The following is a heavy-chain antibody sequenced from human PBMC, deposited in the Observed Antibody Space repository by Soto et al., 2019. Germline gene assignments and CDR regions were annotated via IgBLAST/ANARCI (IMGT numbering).Heavy chain of an antibody. CDR3: ARRTNIVAAIADTFDI. CDR2: IYHSGGT. CDR1: DGSISIYY. D-gene: IGHD5-12*01. Sequence: QVQLQGSGPGLVKPSETLSLTCTVFDGSISIYYWTWIRQPPGRGLEWIGHIYHSGGTKYNPSLKSRVTILLDTSKNHFSLKLNSVTAADTAVYYCARRTNIVAAIADTFDIWGLGTMVTVSS. J-gene: IGHJ3*02. V-gene: IGHV4-59*08.